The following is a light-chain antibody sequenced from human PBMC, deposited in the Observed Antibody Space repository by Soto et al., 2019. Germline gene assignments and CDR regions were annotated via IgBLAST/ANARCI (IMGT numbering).Light chain of an antibody. Sequence: EIVLTQSPGALSLSPGERATLSCGASQSVSSSYLAWYQQKPGQAPRLLIYGASTRATGIPDRFSDSGSGTEFTLTISRLEPEDFAVYYCQQYGSSPRTFGQGTKVEIK. J-gene: IGKJ1*01. V-gene: IGKV3-20*01. CDR3: QQYGSSPRT. CDR1: QSVSSSY. CDR2: GAS.